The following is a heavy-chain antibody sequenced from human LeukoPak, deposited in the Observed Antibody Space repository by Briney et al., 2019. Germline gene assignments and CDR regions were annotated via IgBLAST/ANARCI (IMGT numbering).Heavy chain of an antibody. CDR3: ARDPYYDSSGYFDY. D-gene: IGHD3-22*01. V-gene: IGHV3-33*01. Sequence: SGGSLRLSCAASGFTFSSYGMHWVRQAPGKGLEWVAVIWYDGSNKYYAGSVKGRFTISRDNSKNTLYLQMNSLRAEDTAVYYCARDPYYDSSGYFDYWGQGTLVTVSS. CDR1: GFTFSSYG. J-gene: IGHJ4*02. CDR2: IWYDGSNK.